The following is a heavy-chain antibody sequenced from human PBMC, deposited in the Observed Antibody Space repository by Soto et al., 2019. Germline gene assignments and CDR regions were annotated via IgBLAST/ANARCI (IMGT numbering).Heavy chain of an antibody. J-gene: IGHJ6*02. CDR1: GFTFSSYA. V-gene: IGHV3-30-3*01. CDR2: ISYDGSNK. Sequence: QVQLVESGGGVVQPGRSLRLFCAASGFTFSSYAMHWVRQAPGKGLEWVAVISYDGSNKYYADSVKGRFTISRDNSKNTLYLQMNSLRAEDTAVYYCAREESGMDVWGQGTTVTVSS. CDR3: AREESGMDV.